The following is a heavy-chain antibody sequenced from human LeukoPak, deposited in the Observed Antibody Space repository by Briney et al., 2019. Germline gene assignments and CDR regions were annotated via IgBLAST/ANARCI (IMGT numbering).Heavy chain of an antibody. Sequence: PSETLSLTCAVYGGSFSGDYCSWIRQPPGKGLEWIGEINHSGSTNYNPSLKSRVTISVDTSKNQFSLKLSSVTAADTAVYYCARGLRYSSGWYGYWGQGTLVTVSS. V-gene: IGHV4-34*01. CDR3: ARGLRYSSGWYGY. D-gene: IGHD6-19*01. CDR1: GGSFSGDY. J-gene: IGHJ4*02. CDR2: INHSGST.